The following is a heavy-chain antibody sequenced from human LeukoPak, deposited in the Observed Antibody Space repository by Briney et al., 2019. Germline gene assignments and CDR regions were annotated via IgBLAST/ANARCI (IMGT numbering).Heavy chain of an antibody. Sequence: GGSLRLSCAASGFTFSSYAMSWVRQAPGRGLEWVSAISGSGGSTYYADSVKGRFTTSRDNSKNTLYLQMNSLRAEDTAVYYCAKDQYCSSTSCLDYWGQGTLVTVSS. CDR1: GFTFSSYA. CDR2: ISGSGGST. J-gene: IGHJ4*02. D-gene: IGHD2-2*01. V-gene: IGHV3-23*01. CDR3: AKDQYCSSTSCLDY.